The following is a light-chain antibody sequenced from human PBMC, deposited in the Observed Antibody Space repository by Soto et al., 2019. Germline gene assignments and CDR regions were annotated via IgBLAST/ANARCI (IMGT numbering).Light chain of an antibody. CDR3: QSSDSSTHAVV. Sequence: NFMLTQPHSVSESPGKTVTISCTRSSGSIANNYVQWYQQRPGDAPTTLIYQNNQRPSEVPDRFSGSIDSSSNSASLTISGLQTEDEADYHCQSSDSSTHAVVFGGGTKLTVL. CDR1: SGSIANNY. CDR2: QNN. J-gene: IGLJ2*01. V-gene: IGLV6-57*04.